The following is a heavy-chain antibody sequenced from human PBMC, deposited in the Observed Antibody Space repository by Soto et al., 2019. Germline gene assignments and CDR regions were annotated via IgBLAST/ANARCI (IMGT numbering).Heavy chain of an antibody. D-gene: IGHD1-26*01. J-gene: IGHJ5*02. CDR3: ARAPGSSSPTPSPCFHP. Sequence: SVKVSCKASGGTFSSYTISWVRQAPGQGLEWMGRIIPILGIANYAQKFQGRVTITADKSTSTAYMELSSLRSEDTAVYYCARAPGSSSPTPSPCFHPWGQATLVTVPQ. CDR2: IIPILGIA. CDR1: GGTFSSYT. V-gene: IGHV1-69*02.